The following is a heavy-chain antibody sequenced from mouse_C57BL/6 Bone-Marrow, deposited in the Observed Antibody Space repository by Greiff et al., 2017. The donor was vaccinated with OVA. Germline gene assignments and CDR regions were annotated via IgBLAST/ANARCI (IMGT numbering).Heavy chain of an antibody. CDR1: GYTFTSYW. J-gene: IGHJ2*01. CDR2: IDPSDSNT. Sequence: QVQLQQPGAELVMPGASVKLSCKASGYTFTSYWMHWVKQRPGQGLEWIGEIDPSDSNTNYNQKFKGKSTLTVDKSSSTAYMQLSSLTSEDSAVYYCARRSSGYVGYFDYWGQGTTLTVSS. D-gene: IGHD3-2*02. CDR3: ARRSSGYVGYFDY. V-gene: IGHV1-69*01.